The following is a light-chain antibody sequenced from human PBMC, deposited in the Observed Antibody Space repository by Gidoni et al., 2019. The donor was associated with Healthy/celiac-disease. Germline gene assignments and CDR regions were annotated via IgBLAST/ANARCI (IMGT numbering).Light chain of an antibody. Sequence: EIVLTQSPATLSLSPGERATLSCGASQSVSSSYLARYQQKPGLAPRLLIYDASSRAPGIPDRFSGRGSGTDFTLTISRLEPEDFAVYSCQQYGSSLLTFGGGTKVEIK. V-gene: IGKV3D-20*01. CDR1: QSVSSSY. CDR3: QQYGSSLLT. CDR2: DAS. J-gene: IGKJ4*01.